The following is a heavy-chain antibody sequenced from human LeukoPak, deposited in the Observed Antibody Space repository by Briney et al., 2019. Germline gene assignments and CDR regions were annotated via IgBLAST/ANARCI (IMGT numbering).Heavy chain of an antibody. Sequence: SQTLSLTCTVSGASIASGDYYWGWIRQPPGRPLEWIGYISYSGSAFHNPSLKSRTNISFDTAKNHISLRLSSVTTADTAVYYCARDHGTSGYQYFDSWGQGIRVTVSS. CDR1: GASIASGDYY. D-gene: IGHD6-25*01. CDR2: ISYSGSA. CDR3: ARDHGTSGYQYFDS. V-gene: IGHV4-30-4*08. J-gene: IGHJ4*02.